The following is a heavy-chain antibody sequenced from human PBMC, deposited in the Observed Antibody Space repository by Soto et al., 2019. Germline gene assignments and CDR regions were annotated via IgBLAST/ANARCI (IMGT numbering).Heavy chain of an antibody. D-gene: IGHD3-10*01. CDR2: IYYSGST. J-gene: IGHJ4*02. V-gene: IGHV4-59*01. Sequence: LSLTCTVSGGSISSYYWSWIRQPPGKGLEWIGYIYYSGSTNYNPSLKSRVTISVDTSKNQFSLKLSSVTAADTAVYYCARAAAGFDYWGKGTLVTVSS. CDR1: GGSISSYY. CDR3: ARAAAGFDY.